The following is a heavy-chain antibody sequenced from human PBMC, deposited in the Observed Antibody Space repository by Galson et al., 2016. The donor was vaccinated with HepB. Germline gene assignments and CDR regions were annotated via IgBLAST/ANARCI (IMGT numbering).Heavy chain of an antibody. CDR1: GFTFNNYG. CDR2: ISRSGDST. D-gene: IGHD1-26*01. J-gene: IGHJ6*03. Sequence: SLRLSCAASGFTFNNYGMTWVRQAPGKGLEVVSSISRSGDSTDYADSVKGRFTISRDNSKNTLSLQMNSRRAEDTAVYYCVQGSTAPAVWGKGTTVTVSS. V-gene: IGHV3-23*01. CDR3: VQGSTAPAV.